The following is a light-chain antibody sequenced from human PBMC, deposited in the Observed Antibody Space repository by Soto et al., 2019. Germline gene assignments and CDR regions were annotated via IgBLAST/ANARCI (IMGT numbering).Light chain of an antibody. CDR3: CAYAATYTYV. CDR2: QGY. J-gene: IGLJ1*01. V-gene: IGLV2-23*01. Sequence: QSALAQPASVSGSPGQSITISCTGTSSDVGKYNLVSWYQQHPGKAPKVMILQGYKRPSGVSNRFSGSKFGNTASLTISGLQAEDEAEYYCCAYAATYTYVFGTGTKVTLL. CDR1: SSDVGKYNL.